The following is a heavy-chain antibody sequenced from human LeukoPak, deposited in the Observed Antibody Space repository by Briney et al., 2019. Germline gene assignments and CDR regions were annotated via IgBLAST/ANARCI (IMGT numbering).Heavy chain of an antibody. J-gene: IGHJ5*02. Sequence: SETLSLTCAVYGGSFSGYYWSWIRQPPGKGLEWIGEINHSGSTNYNPSLKSRVTISVDTSKNQFSLKLSSVTAADTAVYYCARGGPRRAVGFDPWGQGTLVTVSS. CDR1: GGSFSGYY. CDR3: ARGGPRRAVGFDP. CDR2: INHSGST. V-gene: IGHV4-34*01.